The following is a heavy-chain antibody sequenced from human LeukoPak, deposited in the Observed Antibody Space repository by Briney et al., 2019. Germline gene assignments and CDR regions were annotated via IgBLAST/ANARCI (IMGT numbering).Heavy chain of an antibody. Sequence: GGSLRLSCAVSGFTFSGFWMSWSRQAPGKGLEWVASINSDGSEGYYADVVKGRFTISRDNAKNSLYLQINSLRAEDTAVYYCARVVEAVEWSYFDYWGQGTLVTVSS. D-gene: IGHD2-15*01. CDR3: ARVVEAVEWSYFDY. CDR2: INSDGSEG. CDR1: GFTFSGFW. V-gene: IGHV3-7*03. J-gene: IGHJ4*02.